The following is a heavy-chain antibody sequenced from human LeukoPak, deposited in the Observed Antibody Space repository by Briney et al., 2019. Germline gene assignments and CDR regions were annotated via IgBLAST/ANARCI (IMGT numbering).Heavy chain of an antibody. D-gene: IGHD6-13*01. CDR1: GYIFTSYW. Sequence: GESLKISCKGSGYIFTSYWIGWVRQMPGKGLEWMGIIYPGDSDTRYSPSFQGQVTISADKSISTAYLQWSSLKASDTAMYYCASVIGSTWYEGWFDPWGQGTLVTVSS. CDR2: IYPGDSDT. CDR3: ASVIGSTWYEGWFDP. J-gene: IGHJ5*02. V-gene: IGHV5-51*01.